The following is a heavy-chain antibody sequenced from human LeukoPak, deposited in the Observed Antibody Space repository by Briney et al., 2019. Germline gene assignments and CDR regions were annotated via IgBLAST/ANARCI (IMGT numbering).Heavy chain of an antibody. V-gene: IGHV4-4*09. CDR3: ARRRELLRSNWYFDL. Sequence: WETLSLSCTVSGGSISGYYWSWIRQPPGKGLEWVGYIYNSGTTNYNPSLKSRLTISPDTAKNQLSLRLSSVTAADTAVYYCARRRELLRSNWYFDLGGRGTLVSVAS. J-gene: IGHJ2*01. CDR1: GGSISGYY. CDR2: IYNSGTT. D-gene: IGHD1-26*01.